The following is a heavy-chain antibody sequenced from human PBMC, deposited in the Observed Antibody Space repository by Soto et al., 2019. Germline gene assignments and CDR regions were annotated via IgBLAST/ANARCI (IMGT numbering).Heavy chain of an antibody. CDR3: AKYPPHCSGGSGLLWKAFDI. J-gene: IGHJ3*02. CDR1: GGSISSSNW. V-gene: IGHV4-4*02. CDR2: IYHSVST. Sequence: SETLAITCAVSGGSISSSNWWSWVRQPPGKVLEWIGEIYHSVSTNYNPSLKSRVTISVDKSKNQFSLKLSSVTAADTAVYYCAKYPPHCSGGSGLLWKAFDIWGRRTMVT. D-gene: IGHD2-15*01.